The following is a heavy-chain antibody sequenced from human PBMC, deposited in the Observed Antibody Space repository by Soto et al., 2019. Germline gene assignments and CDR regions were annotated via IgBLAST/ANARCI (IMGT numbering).Heavy chain of an antibody. Sequence: EVQLVESGGGLVQPGGSLRLSCAASGFTCSSYSMNWVRQAPGKWLEWVSYISSSSSTIYYADSVKGRFTISKHNATHSLYLQTSSLRAEDTAVDYCAKTDIVVIWGQGPLVTVSS. V-gene: IGHV3-48*01. CDR1: GFTCSSYS. CDR2: ISSSSSTI. J-gene: IGHJ4*02. D-gene: IGHD2-15*01. CDR3: AKTDIVVI.